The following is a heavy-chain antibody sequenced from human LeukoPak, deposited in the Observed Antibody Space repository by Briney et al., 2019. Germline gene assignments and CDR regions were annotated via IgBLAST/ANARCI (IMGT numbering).Heavy chain of an antibody. V-gene: IGHV4-4*02. D-gene: IGHD3-10*01. CDR2: IYHSGSI. CDR3: ARVTGSGHDS. J-gene: IGHJ4*02. Sequence: GSLRLSCAASGFPFNTYEMNWVRQAPGKGLEWIGEIYHSGSINYSPSLKSRVTISVDKSKNQFSLRLSSLTAADTAIYYCARVTGSGHDSWGQGTLVTVSS. CDR1: GFPFNTYEM.